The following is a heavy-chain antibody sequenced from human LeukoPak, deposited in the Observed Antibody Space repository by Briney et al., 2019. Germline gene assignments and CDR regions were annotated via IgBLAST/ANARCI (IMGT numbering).Heavy chain of an antibody. J-gene: IGHJ1*01. CDR2: ISGSGGST. V-gene: IGHV3-23*01. Sequence: PGGSLRLSCAASGFTFSSYAMSWVRQAPGKGLEWGSAISGSGGSTYYADSVKGRFTISRDNSKNTLYLQMNSLRAEDTAVYYCAKDGPPGYCSSTSCLFQHWGQGTLVTVSS. CDR3: AKDGPPGYCSSTSCLFQH. CDR1: GFTFSSYA. D-gene: IGHD2-2*01.